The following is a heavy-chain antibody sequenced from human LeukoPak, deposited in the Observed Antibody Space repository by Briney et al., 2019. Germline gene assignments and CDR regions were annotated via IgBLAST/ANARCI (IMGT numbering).Heavy chain of an antibody. CDR1: GGSISSSRNY. CDR2: IYYSGST. J-gene: IGHJ3*02. V-gene: IGHV4-39*07. Sequence: SETLSLTCTVSGGSISSSRNYWGWIRQSPGKGLEWIGSIYYSGSTYYNPFLKSRVTISVDTSKNQFSLKLSSVTAADTAVYYCARDMSEGIVGPDAFEIWGQGTTVSVSS. D-gene: IGHD1-26*01. CDR3: ARDMSEGIVGPDAFEI.